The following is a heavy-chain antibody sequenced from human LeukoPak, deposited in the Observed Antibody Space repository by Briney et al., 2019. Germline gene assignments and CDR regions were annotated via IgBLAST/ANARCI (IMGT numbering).Heavy chain of an antibody. J-gene: IGHJ6*02. CDR1: GFTFGSYA. CDR3: AKEYYDFWSGLFWDV. Sequence: GGSLRLSCAASGFTFGSYAMTWVRQAPGRGLEWVSVISGGGGRTDYADSVKGRFTISRDNSKNTLYLQMNSLRDEDTAVYYCAKEYYDFWSGLFWDVWGQGTTVTVSS. V-gene: IGHV3-23*01. CDR2: ISGGGGRT. D-gene: IGHD3-3*01.